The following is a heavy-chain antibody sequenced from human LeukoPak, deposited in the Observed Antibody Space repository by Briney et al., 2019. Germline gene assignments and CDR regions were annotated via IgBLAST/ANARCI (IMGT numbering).Heavy chain of an antibody. J-gene: IGHJ5*02. D-gene: IGHD6-6*01. Sequence: PGGSLRLPCAASGFTVSSNYMSWVRQAPGKGLEWVSVIYSGGSTYYADSVKGRFTISRDNSKNTLYLQMNSLRAEDTAVYYCARGLDSSSPAGNWFDPWGQGTLVTVSS. CDR1: GFTVSSNY. CDR3: ARGLDSSSPAGNWFDP. CDR2: IYSGGST. V-gene: IGHV3-53*01.